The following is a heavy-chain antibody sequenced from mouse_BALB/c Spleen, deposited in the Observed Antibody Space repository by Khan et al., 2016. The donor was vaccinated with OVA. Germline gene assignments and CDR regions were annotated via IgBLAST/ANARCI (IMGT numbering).Heavy chain of an antibody. V-gene: IGHV1-7*01. Sequence: QVQLQQSGAELAKPGASVKLSCKASGYTFTNYWMNWVKQRPGQGLEWIGYIDPTTGYTEYNQKFKDQATLTADKSSSTAYMPLSSLTSEDSAVSGCTRHGRTLTCFGYWGQGTRVTVSA. J-gene: IGHJ3*01. D-gene: IGHD1-1*01. CDR3: TRHGRTLTCFGY. CDR2: IDPTTGYT. CDR1: GYTFTNYW.